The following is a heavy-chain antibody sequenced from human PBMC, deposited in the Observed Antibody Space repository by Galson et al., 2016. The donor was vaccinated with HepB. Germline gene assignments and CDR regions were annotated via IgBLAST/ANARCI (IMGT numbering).Heavy chain of an antibody. CDR2: IKPDGSEQ. CDR3: ATDNLAYCGADCYS. Sequence: SLRLSCAASGFTSSTSWMTWVRQAPGEGLEWVANIKPDGSEQYYVDSVKGRFTISRDNAKNSLYLQMNSLRAEDTAVYYCATDNLAYCGADCYSWGQGTRVTVSS. CDR1: GFTSSTSW. V-gene: IGHV3-7*03. J-gene: IGHJ5*02. D-gene: IGHD2-21*02.